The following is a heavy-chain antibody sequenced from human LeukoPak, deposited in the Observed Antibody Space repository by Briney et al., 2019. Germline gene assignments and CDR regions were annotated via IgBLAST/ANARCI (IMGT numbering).Heavy chain of an antibody. Sequence: GGSLRLSCAASGFTFSSYGMNWVRQAPGKGLEWVAFIRYDGSNKYYADSVKGRFTISRDNSKNTLYLQMNSLRAEDTAVYYCAKAGYSSGWYVDYWGQGTLVTVSS. CDR3: AKAGYSSGWYVDY. CDR1: GFTFSSYG. D-gene: IGHD6-19*01. CDR2: IRYDGSNK. V-gene: IGHV3-30*02. J-gene: IGHJ4*02.